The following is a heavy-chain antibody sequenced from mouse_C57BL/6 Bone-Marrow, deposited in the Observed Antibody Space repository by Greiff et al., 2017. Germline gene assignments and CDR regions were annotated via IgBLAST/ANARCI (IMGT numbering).Heavy chain of an antibody. CDR3: ARSREDDYPDY. CDR2: IHPNSGST. Sequence: QVQLQQPGAELVKPGASVKLSCKASGYTFTSYWMHWVKQRPGQGLEWIGMIHPNSGSTNYNEKFKSKATLTVDKSSSTAYMQLSSLTSEDSAVYYCARSREDDYPDYWGQGTTLTVSS. V-gene: IGHV1-64*01. CDR1: GYTFTSYW. J-gene: IGHJ2*01. D-gene: IGHD2-4*01.